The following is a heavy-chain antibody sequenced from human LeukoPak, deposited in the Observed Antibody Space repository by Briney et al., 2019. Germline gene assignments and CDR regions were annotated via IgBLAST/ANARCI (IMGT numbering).Heavy chain of an antibody. J-gene: IGHJ4*02. CDR2: IIPIFGTA. V-gene: IGHV1-69*06. CDR3: ATDTGSGSYKP. Sequence: GASVKVSCKASGGTFSSYAISWVRQAPGQGLEWMGGIIPIFGTANYARKFQGRVTMTEDTSTDTAYMELSSLRSEDTAVYYCATDTGSGSYKPWGQGTLVTVSS. D-gene: IGHD3-10*01. CDR1: GGTFSSYA.